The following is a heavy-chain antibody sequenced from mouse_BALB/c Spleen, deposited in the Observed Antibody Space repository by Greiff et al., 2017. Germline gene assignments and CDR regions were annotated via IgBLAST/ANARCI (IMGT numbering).Heavy chain of an antibody. CDR3: ARAFYDGYYGFAY. CDR2: IWGDGST. Sequence: VMLVESGPGLVAPSQSLSITCTVSGFSLTGYGVNWVRQPPGKGLEWLGMIWGDGSTDYNSALKSRLSISKDNSKSQVFLKMNSLQTDDTARYYCARAFYDGYYGFAYWGQGTLVTVSA. D-gene: IGHD2-3*01. J-gene: IGHJ3*01. CDR1: GFSLTGYG. V-gene: IGHV2-6-7*01.